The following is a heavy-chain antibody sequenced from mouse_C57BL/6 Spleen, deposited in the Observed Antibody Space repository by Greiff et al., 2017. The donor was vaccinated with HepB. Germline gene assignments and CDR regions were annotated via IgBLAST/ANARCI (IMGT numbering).Heavy chain of an antibody. CDR2: INPSNGGT. CDR3: AREAPYYGWFAY. V-gene: IGHV1-53*01. Sequence: VQLQQSGTELVKPGASVKLSCKASGYTFTSYWMHWVKQRPGQGLEWIGNINPSNGGTNYNEKFKSKATLTVDKSSSTAYMQLSSLTSEDSAVYYCAREAPYYGWFAYWGQGTLVTVSA. CDR1: GYTFTSYW. J-gene: IGHJ3*01. D-gene: IGHD1-1*01.